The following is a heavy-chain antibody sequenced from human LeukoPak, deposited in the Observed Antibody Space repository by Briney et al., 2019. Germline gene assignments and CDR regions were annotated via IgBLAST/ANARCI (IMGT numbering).Heavy chain of an antibody. Sequence: GGSLRLSCAASGFTFSSNWMTWVRQAPGKGLEWVANINQDGSEKYYVDSVKGRFTISRDNAKNSLFLQMDSLRAEDTAVYYCARNYDWGQGTLVTVSS. CDR1: GFTFSSNW. CDR3: ARNYD. D-gene: IGHD3-16*01. CDR2: INQDGSEK. V-gene: IGHV3-7*04. J-gene: IGHJ4*02.